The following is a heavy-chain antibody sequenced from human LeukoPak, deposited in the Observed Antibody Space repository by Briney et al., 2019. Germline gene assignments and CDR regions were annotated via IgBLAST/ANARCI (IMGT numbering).Heavy chain of an antibody. CDR3: ATQAWRTHGAGGYHDDC. V-gene: IGHV3-48*01. J-gene: IGHJ4*01. Sequence: PGGSLRLSCAASGFAFSTYSMICVRQDPGKGLEWVSYISPCSWTIYYADFAKGRFTISRDDGEKSLYLQMTPLRAEDTAVYYCATQAWRTHGAGGYHDDCWGHGTLVTVSS. D-gene: IGHD2-8*01. CDR1: GFAFSTYS. CDR2: ISPCSWTI.